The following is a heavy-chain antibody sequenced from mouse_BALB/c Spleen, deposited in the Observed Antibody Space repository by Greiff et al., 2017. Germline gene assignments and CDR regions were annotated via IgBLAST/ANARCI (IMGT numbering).Heavy chain of an antibody. V-gene: IGHV5-6-4*01. CDR2: ISSGGSYT. CDR1: GFTFSDYY. CDR3: TRDYGSSYWFAY. Sequence: EVKLVESGGGLVKPGGSLKLSCAASGFTFSDYYMYWVRQTPEKRLEWVATISSGGSYTYYPDSVKGRFTISRDNAKNTLYLQMSSLKSEDTAMYYCTRDYGSSYWFAYWGQGTLVTVSA. D-gene: IGHD1-1*01. J-gene: IGHJ3*01.